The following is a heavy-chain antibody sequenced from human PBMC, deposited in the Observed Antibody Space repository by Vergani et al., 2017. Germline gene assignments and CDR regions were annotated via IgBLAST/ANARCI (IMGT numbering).Heavy chain of an antibody. J-gene: IGHJ6*02. CDR3: AKXTRYHARYYYGMDV. D-gene: IGHD3-9*01. Sequence: QVQLVESGGGVVQPGGSLRLSCAASGFTFSSYGMHWVRQAPGKGLEWVAFIRYDGSNKYYADSVKGRFTISRDNSKNTLYLQMNSLRAEDTAVYYCAKXTRYHARYYYGMDVWGQGTTVTVSS. V-gene: IGHV3-30*02. CDR2: IRYDGSNK. CDR1: GFTFSSYG.